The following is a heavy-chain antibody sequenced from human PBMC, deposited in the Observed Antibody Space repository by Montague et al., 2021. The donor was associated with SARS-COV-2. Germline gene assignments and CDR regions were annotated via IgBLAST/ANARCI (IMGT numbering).Heavy chain of an antibody. V-gene: IGHV3-23*01. CDR1: GFTFSNPA. J-gene: IGHJ6*02. D-gene: IGHD3-10*01. Sequence: SLRLSCAASGFTFSNPAMNWVRQAPGKGLEWVAGSSGSDGGTRYADSVKGRFTISRDNSKNVLYLQMNSLRAEDTALYYCAKDSYDYGLGYGMDGWGQGTTVTVSS. CDR2: SSGSDGGT. CDR3: AKDSYDYGLGYGMDG.